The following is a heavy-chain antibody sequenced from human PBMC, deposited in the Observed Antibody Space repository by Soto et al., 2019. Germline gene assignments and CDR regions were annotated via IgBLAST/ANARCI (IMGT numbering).Heavy chain of an antibody. CDR1: GYTFTSYY. CDR2: INPSGGST. D-gene: IGHD6-13*01. CDR3: ATNFPSSRCWSIRNPPYMEV. J-gene: IGHJ6*02. V-gene: IGHV1-46*01. Sequence: ASVKVSCKASGYTFTSYYMHWVRQAPGQGLEWMGIINPSGGSTSYAQKFQGRVTMTRDTSTSTVYMELSSLRSEDTAGYYCATNFPSSRCWSIRNPPYMEVWVQGTPVTVSS.